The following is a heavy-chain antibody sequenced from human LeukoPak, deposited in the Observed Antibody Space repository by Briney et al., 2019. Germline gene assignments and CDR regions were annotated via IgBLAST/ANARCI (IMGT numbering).Heavy chain of an antibody. CDR1: GGSISSYH. D-gene: IGHD6-19*01. Sequence: SETLSLTCTVSGGSISSYHWSWIRQPAGKGLEWIGRIYTSGTTNYNPSLKSRVTMSVDTSKNQFSLKLSSVTAADTAVYYCARQYSSDWYLWFDPWGQGTLVTVSS. CDR3: ARQYSSDWYLWFDP. J-gene: IGHJ5*02. V-gene: IGHV4-4*07. CDR2: IYTSGTT.